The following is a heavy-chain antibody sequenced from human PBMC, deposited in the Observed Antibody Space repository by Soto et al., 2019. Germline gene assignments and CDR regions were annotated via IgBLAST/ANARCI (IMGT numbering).Heavy chain of an antibody. CDR3: ARCIQGDYYYGMDV. V-gene: IGHV1-18*01. D-gene: IGHD5-18*01. J-gene: IGHJ6*02. Sequence: QAQLVQSGAEVRKPGASVKVSCKASGYTFYSHSISWVRQAPGQGLEWMGRINADYGNTQYAQKFRGRVTMTTDTSTTTVYMELTTLRSDDTAVYYCARCIQGDYYYGMDVWAQGTTVTVSS. CDR2: INADYGNT. CDR1: GYTFYSHS.